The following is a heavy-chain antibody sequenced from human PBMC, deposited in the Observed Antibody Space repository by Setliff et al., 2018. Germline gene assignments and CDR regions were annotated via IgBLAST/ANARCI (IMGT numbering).Heavy chain of an antibody. V-gene: IGHV1-69*06. D-gene: IGHD1-1*01. CDR1: GGTFSGYA. Sequence: GASVKVSCKASGGTFSGYAFSWVRQAPGEGLEWMGGITPIFETAHYAEKFQDRVTITADKSTSTVHMEVSSLTSEDTAVYFCARDSVTLGQLERRGGWHYYGMDVWGQGSRVTVSS. CDR3: ARDSVTLGQLERRGGWHYYGMDV. J-gene: IGHJ6*02. CDR2: ITPIFETA.